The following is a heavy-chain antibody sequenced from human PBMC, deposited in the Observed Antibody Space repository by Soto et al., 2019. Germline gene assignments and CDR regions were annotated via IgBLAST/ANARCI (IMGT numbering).Heavy chain of an antibody. CDR3: AQAHNSGWSSYFYYGLDV. CDR1: GFTFSSYG. CDR2: IWDDGSNK. V-gene: IGHV3-33*06. D-gene: IGHD6-19*01. J-gene: IGHJ6*02. Sequence: CLRLSCAASGFTFSSYGMHWVRQAPGKGLEWVAVIWDDGSNKYYADSVKGRFTISRDNSKNTLYLQMNSLRAEDTAVYYCAQAHNSGWSSYFYYGLDVWGQGTTVTVSS.